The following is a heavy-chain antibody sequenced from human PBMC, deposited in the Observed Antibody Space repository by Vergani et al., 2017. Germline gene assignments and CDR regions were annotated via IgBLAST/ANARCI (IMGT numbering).Heavy chain of an antibody. CDR1: GFDFSSYI. CDR3: AKESITIFGVVICGYFDY. D-gene: IGHD3-3*01. CDR2: VSTGTKSQ. Sequence: QLVESGGGWVQPGGSLRLSCVVSGFDFSSYIMNWVRQAPGKGLEWVSFVSTGTKSQSYAESVKGRFTISRHSAKNSLYLQMDSLRAEDTAVYYCAKESITIFGVVICGYFDYWGQGTLVTVSS. J-gene: IGHJ4*02. V-gene: IGHV3-48*01.